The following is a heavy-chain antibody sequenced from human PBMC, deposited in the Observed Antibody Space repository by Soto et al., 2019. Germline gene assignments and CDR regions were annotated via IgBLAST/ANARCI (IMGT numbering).Heavy chain of an antibody. V-gene: IGHV4-30-4*01. Sequence: SETLSLTXTVSGGSTSSGDYYWSWIRQPPGKGLEWIGYIYYSGSTYHNPSLKSRVTISVDTSKHQFSLKLSSVTAADTAVYYCARGSRTGPPFDYWGQGTLVTVSS. J-gene: IGHJ4*02. CDR2: IYYSGST. CDR1: GGSTSSGDYY. CDR3: ARGSRTGPPFDY. D-gene: IGHD3-9*01.